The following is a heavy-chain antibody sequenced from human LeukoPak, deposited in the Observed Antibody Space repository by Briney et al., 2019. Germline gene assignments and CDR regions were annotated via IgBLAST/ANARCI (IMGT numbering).Heavy chain of an antibody. CDR3: ASLIAAAGADY. CDR1: GYTFTGYY. CDR2: INPNSGGT. D-gene: IGHD6-13*01. Sequence: ASVKVSCKASGYTFTGYYMHWVRQAPGQGLEWMGWINPNSGGTNYAQKIQGRVTMTRDTSISTAYMELSRLRSDDTAVYYCASLIAAAGADYWGQGTLVTVSS. V-gene: IGHV1-2*02. J-gene: IGHJ4*02.